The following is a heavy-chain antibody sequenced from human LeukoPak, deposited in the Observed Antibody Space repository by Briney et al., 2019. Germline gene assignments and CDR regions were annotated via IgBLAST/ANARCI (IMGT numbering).Heavy chain of an antibody. J-gene: IGHJ4*02. V-gene: IGHV1-69*04. CDR3: ARRPYSSGQLDY. CDR1: GGTFSSYA. CDR2: IIPIFGIA. D-gene: IGHD6-19*01. Sequence: SVKVSCKASGGTFSSYAISWVRQAPGQGLEWMGRIIPIFGIANYAQKFQGRVTITADKSTSTAYMELSSLRSEDTAVYYCARRPYSSGQLDYWGQGTLVTVSP.